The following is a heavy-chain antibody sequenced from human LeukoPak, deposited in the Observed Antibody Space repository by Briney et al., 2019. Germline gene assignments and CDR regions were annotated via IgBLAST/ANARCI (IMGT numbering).Heavy chain of an antibody. CDR3: ARVLPIASPEDYSYYYYYMDV. J-gene: IGHJ6*03. Sequence: GGSLRLSCAASGFTFSSYSMNWVRQAPGKGLEWVSSISSSSSYIYYADSVKGRFTISRDNAKNSLYLQMNSLRAEDTAVYYCARVLPIASPEDYSYYYYYMDVWGKGTTVTVSS. V-gene: IGHV3-21*01. D-gene: IGHD6-6*01. CDR2: ISSSSSYI. CDR1: GFTFSSYS.